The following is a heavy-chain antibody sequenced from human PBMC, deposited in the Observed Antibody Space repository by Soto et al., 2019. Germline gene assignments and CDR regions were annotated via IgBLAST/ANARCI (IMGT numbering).Heavy chain of an antibody. CDR1: GGSIRSGGYY. Sequence: SGTLSLTCAVSGGSIRSGGYYWSWIRQHPGKGLEWIGYIYYSGSTYYNPSLKSRVTISVDTSKNQFSLKLSSVTAADTAVYYCARAAYCGGDCYLNYYYYGMDVWGQGTTVNVS. CDR2: IYYSGST. D-gene: IGHD2-21*02. J-gene: IGHJ6*02. V-gene: IGHV4-31*02. CDR3: ARAAYCGGDCYLNYYYYGMDV.